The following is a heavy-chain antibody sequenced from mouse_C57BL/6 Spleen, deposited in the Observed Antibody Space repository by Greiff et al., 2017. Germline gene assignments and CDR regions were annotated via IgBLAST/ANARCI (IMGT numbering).Heavy chain of an antibody. V-gene: IGHV1-69*01. Sequence: QVQLQQPGAELVMPGASVKLSCKASGYTFTSYWMHWVKQRPGQGLEWIGEIDPSDSYTNYNQKVKGKSTLTVDKSSSTAYMQLSSLTSEDSAVYYCARPLYGGSYRYFDVWGTGTTVTVSS. CDR3: ARPLYGGSYRYFDV. J-gene: IGHJ1*03. CDR1: GYTFTSYW. CDR2: IDPSDSYT. D-gene: IGHD1-1*01.